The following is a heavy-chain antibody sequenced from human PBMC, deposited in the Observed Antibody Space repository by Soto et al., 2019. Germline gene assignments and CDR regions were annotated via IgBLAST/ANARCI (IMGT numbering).Heavy chain of an antibody. D-gene: IGHD7-27*01. Sequence: PGGSLRLSCAASGLTFSSYGMHWVRQAPGKGLEWVAVISYDGSNKYYADSVKGRFTISRDNSKNTLYLQMNSLRAEDTAVYYCAKDFWAPIPYSYGMDVWGQGTTVTVSS. CDR2: ISYDGSNK. V-gene: IGHV3-30*18. CDR1: GLTFSSYG. J-gene: IGHJ6*02. CDR3: AKDFWAPIPYSYGMDV.